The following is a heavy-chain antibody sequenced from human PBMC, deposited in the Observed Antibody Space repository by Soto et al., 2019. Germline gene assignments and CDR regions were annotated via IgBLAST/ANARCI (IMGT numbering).Heavy chain of an antibody. CDR1: GFTFSDYA. J-gene: IGHJ4*02. CDR3: STRGGPYYGCYFEY. D-gene: IGHD3-10*01. CDR2: IIGTGLTA. Sequence: EVQLLESGGGLVQPGGSLRLSCAASGFTFSDYAMNWVRQAPGKGLEWVSTIIGTGLTAYYAESVKGRFTISRENSKTTVYLQINSMRSEDKAVYYCSTRGGPYYGCYFEYWGPGSLVTVSS. V-gene: IGHV3-23*01.